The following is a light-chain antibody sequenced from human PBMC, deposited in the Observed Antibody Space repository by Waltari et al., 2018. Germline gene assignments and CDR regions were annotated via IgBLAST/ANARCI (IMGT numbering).Light chain of an antibody. V-gene: IGKV1-5*03. CDR3: QPYNSYSIM. CDR2: KVS. CDR1: QSISDW. J-gene: IGKJ5*01. Sequence: DIQMTQSPSTLSASVGDRVTITCRASQSISDWLAWYQQKPGKAHKLLIYKVSSVDRGVPSRVGGSGSGTEFTRTISSLQPEDVATYYCQPYNSYSIMFGQGTRLEIK.